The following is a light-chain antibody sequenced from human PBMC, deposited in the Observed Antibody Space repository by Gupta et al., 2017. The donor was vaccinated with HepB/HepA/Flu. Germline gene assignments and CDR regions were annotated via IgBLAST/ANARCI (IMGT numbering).Light chain of an antibody. V-gene: IGLV1-47*01. CDR1: ASNTGGNY. CDR2: RNN. J-gene: IGLJ3*02. CDR3: AAWDDSRIVWL. Sequence: PVLTQPPSASATHGQRVTSSCSGSASNTGGNYVYWYQQFPGTAPTLLIERNNQRPSGVPARFSASKSGTSASLTIDGLRSEDEADYYCAAWDDSRIVWLFGGGTKLTVL.